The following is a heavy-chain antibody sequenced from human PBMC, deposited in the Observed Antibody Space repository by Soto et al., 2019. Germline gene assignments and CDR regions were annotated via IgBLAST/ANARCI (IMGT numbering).Heavy chain of an antibody. D-gene: IGHD3-22*01. V-gene: IGHV4-31*03. CDR3: ARYGYFYDRPFDY. J-gene: IGHJ4*02. CDR2: IYYSGST. Sequence: SETLSLTCTVSGGSISSGGYYWSWIRQHPGKGLEWIGYIYYSGSTYYNPSLKSRVTISVDTSKNQFPLKLSSVTAADTAVYYCARYGYFYDRPFDYWGQGTLVTVSS. CDR1: GGSISSGGYY.